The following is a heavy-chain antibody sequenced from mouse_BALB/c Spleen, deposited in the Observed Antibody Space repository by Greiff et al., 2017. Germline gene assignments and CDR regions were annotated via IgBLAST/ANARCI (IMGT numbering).Heavy chain of an antibody. J-gene: IGHJ4*01. V-gene: IGHV5-12-1*01. CDR2: ISSGGGST. CDR3: ARHSYYGPRYYAMDY. D-gene: IGHD2-1*01. Sequence: EVKLVESGGGLVKPGGSLKLSCAASGFAFSSYDMSWVRQTPEKRLEWVAYISSGGGSTYYPDTVKGRFTISRDNAKNTLYLQMSSLKSEDTAMYYCARHSYYGPRYYAMDYWGQGTSVTVSS. CDR1: GFAFSSYD.